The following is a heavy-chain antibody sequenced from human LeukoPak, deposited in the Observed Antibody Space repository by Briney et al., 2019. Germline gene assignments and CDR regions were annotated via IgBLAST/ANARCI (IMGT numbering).Heavy chain of an antibody. CDR3: ARPRRMGGDVDDAFDI. V-gene: IGHV1-46*01. Sequence: ASVKVSCKASGYTFTSYYMHWVRQAPGQGLEWMGIINPSGGSTGYAQKFQGRVTTTRDTSTSTVYMDLSSLRSEDTAVYYCARPRRMGGDVDDAFDIWGQGTMVTVSS. D-gene: IGHD1-26*01. CDR2: INPSGGST. CDR1: GYTFTSYY. J-gene: IGHJ3*02.